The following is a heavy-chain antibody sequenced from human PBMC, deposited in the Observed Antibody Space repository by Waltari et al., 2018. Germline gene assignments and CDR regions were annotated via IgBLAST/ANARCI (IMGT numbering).Heavy chain of an antibody. D-gene: IGHD2-2*01. Sequence: QVQLQESGPGLVKPSETLSLTCTVSGGSVSSRSYYWSWIRQPPGKGLEWIGYMYPSGSTNYNPALKSRVTISVDTSRNQFSLKLSSVTAADTAVYYCATYCSTTNCNWGFDPWGQGTLVTFSS. CDR2: MYPSGST. CDR3: ATYCSTTNCNWGFDP. CDR1: GGSVSSRSYY. J-gene: IGHJ5*02. V-gene: IGHV4-61*01.